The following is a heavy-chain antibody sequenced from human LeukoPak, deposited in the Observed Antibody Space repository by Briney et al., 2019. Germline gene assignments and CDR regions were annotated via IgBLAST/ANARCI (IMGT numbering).Heavy chain of an antibody. CDR2: IIPIFGTA. V-gene: IGHV1-69*05. CDR3: AGAGSWYGYYYYYMDV. D-gene: IGHD6-13*01. J-gene: IGHJ6*03. CDR1: GGTFSSYA. Sequence: SVKVSCKASGGTFSSYAISWVRQAPGQGLEWMGGIIPIFGTANYAQKFQGRVTITTDESTSTAYMELSSLRSEDMAVYYCAGAGSWYGYYYYYMDVWGKGTTVTVSS.